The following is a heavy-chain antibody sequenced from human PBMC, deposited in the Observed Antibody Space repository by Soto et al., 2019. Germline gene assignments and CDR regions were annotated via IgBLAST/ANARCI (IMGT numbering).Heavy chain of an antibody. CDR1: GDSISSCYH. Sequence: PSETLSLTCAVSGDSISSCYHCAWFRQPPTKWLEWIASIYHTGTTYYNPSLTGRVTISVDTSQNLFSLKVTSVTAADSAVYYCARTNNGGYFAYCGQGALVTVSS. CDR2: IYHTGTT. D-gene: IGHD2-8*01. CDR3: ARTNNGGYFAY. J-gene: IGHJ4*03. V-gene: IGHV4-38-2*01.